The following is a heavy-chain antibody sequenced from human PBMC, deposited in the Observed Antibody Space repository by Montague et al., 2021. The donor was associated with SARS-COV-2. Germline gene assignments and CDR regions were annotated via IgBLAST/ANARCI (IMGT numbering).Heavy chain of an antibody. D-gene: IGHD3-3*01. CDR2: IFHSGST. CDR1: GGSISNINYY. CDR3: GRQNYDFWSGRFRDRFDS. V-gene: IGHV4-39*01. J-gene: IGHJ4*02. Sequence: SETLSLTCTVSGGSISNINYYWSWIRQPPGKGLKWIGYIFHSGSTYYNPSLMSRLTISVDTSRNEFSLKVNSVTAADTAVYYCGRQNYDFWSGRFRDRFDSWGQGTLVTVSS.